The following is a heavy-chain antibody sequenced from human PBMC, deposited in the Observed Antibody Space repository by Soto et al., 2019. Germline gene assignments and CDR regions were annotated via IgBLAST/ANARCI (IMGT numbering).Heavy chain of an antibody. CDR2: ISDSGGST. V-gene: IGHV3-23*01. CDR1: GFTFSSYA. J-gene: IGHJ5*02. Sequence: EVQLLESGGGLVQPGGSLRLSCAASGFTFSSYAMTWVRQAPGKGLDWVSAISDSGGSTYYADSVKGRFTISRDNSKNTLYLQMNSLRAEDTAVYYCAKGRSGIAARPYDPWGQGTLVTVSS. CDR3: AKGRSGIAARPYDP. D-gene: IGHD6-6*01.